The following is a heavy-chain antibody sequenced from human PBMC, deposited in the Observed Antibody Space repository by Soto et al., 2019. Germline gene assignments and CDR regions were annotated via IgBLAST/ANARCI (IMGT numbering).Heavy chain of an antibody. CDR1: GYTFTNYD. CDR2: MNPDSGNK. CDR3: ARGRFRRTWVDP. Sequence: QVQLVQSGAEVKKPGASVKVSCKASGYTFTNYDIHWVRQATGQGLEWMGWMNPDSGNKGQSKQFQGRVTMTRDTSISTAYMEMSSLRSEDTAVYYCARGRFRRTWVDPWGQGTLVTVSS. V-gene: IGHV1-8*01. D-gene: IGHD3-16*01. J-gene: IGHJ5*02.